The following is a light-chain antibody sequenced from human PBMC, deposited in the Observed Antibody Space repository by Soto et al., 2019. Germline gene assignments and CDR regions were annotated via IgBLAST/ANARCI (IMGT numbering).Light chain of an antibody. Sequence: DIQMTQSPSSVSASVGDRVIITCRASQGISSCLAWYQQKRGTATKLLIYAASRLQRGVPSRFSGSGSGTDFTLTSSILRAEDFATYYCQQPDSFPRTCGGGTKVEIK. CDR2: AAS. J-gene: IGKJ4*02. CDR3: QQPDSFPRT. V-gene: IGKV1D-12*01. CDR1: QGISSC.